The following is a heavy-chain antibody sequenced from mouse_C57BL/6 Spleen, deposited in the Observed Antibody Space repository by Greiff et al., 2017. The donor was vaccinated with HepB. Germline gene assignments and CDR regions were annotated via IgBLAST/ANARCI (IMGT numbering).Heavy chain of an antibody. J-gene: IGHJ2*01. CDR1: GYTFTDYY. CDR2: INPYNGGT. D-gene: IGHD3-3*01. CDR3: ARSDRDY. V-gene: IGHV1-19*01. Sequence: VQLKESGPVLVKPGASVKMSCKASGYTFTDYYMNWVKQSHGKSLEWIGVINPYNGGTSYNQKFKGKATLTVDKSSSTAYMQLSSLTSEDSAVYYCARSDRDYWGQGTTLTVSS.